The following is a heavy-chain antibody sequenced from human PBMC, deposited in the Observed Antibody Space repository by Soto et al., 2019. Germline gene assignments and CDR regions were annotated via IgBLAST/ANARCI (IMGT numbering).Heavy chain of an antibody. V-gene: IGHV1-3*01. CDR3: TRGLLTDFFDY. Sequence: ASVKVSCKASGYTFTSYAMHWVRQAPGQRLEWMGWINAGSVKGRFTVSRDNSKNTLYLQVNSLRNDDTAVYYCTRGLLTDFFDYWGQGALVTVSS. J-gene: IGHJ4*02. CDR1: GYTFTSYA. CDR2: INAGSV.